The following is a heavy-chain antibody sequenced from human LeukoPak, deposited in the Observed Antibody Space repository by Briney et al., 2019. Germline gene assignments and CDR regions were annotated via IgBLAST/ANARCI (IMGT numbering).Heavy chain of an antibody. J-gene: IGHJ3*02. CDR3: ARGVYGSGRHDAFDI. CDR1: GGSISSGDYY. D-gene: IGHD3-10*01. V-gene: IGHV4-30-4*01. CDR2: IYYSGST. Sequence: SQTLSLTSTVSGGSISSGDYYWSWIRQPPGKGLEWIGYIYYSGSTYYNPSLKSRVTISVDTSKNQFSLKLSSVTAADTAVYYCARGVYGSGRHDAFDIWGQGTMVTVSS.